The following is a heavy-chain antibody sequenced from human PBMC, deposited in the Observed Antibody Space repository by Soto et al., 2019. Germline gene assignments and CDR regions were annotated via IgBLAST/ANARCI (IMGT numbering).Heavy chain of an antibody. CDR1: GFTIGYYY. V-gene: IGHV3-23*01. D-gene: IGHD7-27*01. J-gene: IGHJ5*02. CDR3: XKDLGTGTGGSDNWFDS. CDR2: ISGSGGST. Sequence: WVSLSLPCALSGFTIGYYYMSWVRQAPGKGLEWVSAISGSGGSTYYADSVKGRFTIYRDNANNTLYRQMNSLRAEYTPVYYGXKDLGTGTGGSDNWFDSWGQGTLVTVSS.